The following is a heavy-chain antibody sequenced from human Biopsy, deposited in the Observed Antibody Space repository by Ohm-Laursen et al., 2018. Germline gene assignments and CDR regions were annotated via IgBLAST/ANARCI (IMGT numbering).Heavy chain of an antibody. J-gene: IGHJ2*01. V-gene: IGHV4-4*07. CDR2: IHTSGST. D-gene: IGHD1-26*01. Sequence: SQTLSLTCAVSGDSISNDYWSWIRQPAGQGLEWIGRIHTSGSTNHNLSLKSRVTMSVDTSKNQFSLKLTSVTAADTAVYYCARHAPSYSGSYWRYFDLWGRGTLVTVSS. CDR3: ARHAPSYSGSYWRYFDL. CDR1: GDSISNDY.